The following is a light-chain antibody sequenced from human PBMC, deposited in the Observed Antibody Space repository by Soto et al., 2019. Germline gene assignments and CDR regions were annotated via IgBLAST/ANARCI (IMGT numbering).Light chain of an antibody. CDR2: DAS. CDR3: QQDKTWWT. CDR1: EDVAKF. Sequence: EIQMTQSPSTLSASVGDTVSVTCRASEDVAKFLDWHQQKPGRAPDILISDASDLKSVVPSRFRGSGSGTDFTLTISGLQPDDSATYYCQQDKTWWTFGQGTKVEIK. J-gene: IGKJ1*01. V-gene: IGKV1-5*01.